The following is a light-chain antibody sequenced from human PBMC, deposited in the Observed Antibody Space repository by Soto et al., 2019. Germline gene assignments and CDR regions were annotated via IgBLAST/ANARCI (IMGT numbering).Light chain of an antibody. Sequence: QSVLTQPPSASGSPGQSVAISCTGTSSDVGGYNYVSWYQQHPGKAPKLMIYEVNKRPSGVPDRFSGSKSGNTASLTVSGLQAEDEADYYCSSYAGSSNVFGTGTNATV. J-gene: IGLJ1*01. CDR3: SSYAGSSNV. CDR1: SSDVGGYNY. CDR2: EVN. V-gene: IGLV2-8*01.